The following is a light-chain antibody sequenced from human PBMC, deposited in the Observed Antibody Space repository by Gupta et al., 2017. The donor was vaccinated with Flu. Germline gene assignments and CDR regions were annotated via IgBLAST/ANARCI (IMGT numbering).Light chain of an antibody. CDR2: DVS. CDR1: SSDVGRTKS. V-gene: IGLV2-14*01. CDR3: TSYKGTDTVYV. J-gene: IGLJ1*01. Sequence: ALNLPASVSGSPGPSINLFRTGTSSDVGRTKSVSWYRQDPGKAHNLIIYDVSSRPSGVTYRSAGSRSGTTASLTICGLQAEDEADYYCTSYKGTDTVYVFGTGTKLTVL.